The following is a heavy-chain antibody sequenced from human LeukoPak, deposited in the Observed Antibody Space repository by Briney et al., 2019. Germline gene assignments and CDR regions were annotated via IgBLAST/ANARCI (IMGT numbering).Heavy chain of an antibody. Sequence: PGGSLRLSCGASGFTFSSYSMNWVRQAPGKGLEWVSSISSSSSYIYYADSVKGRFTISRDNAKNSLYLQMNSLRAEDTAVYYCAREYYSGYDWEYFDYWGQGTLVTVSS. D-gene: IGHD5-12*01. CDR3: AREYYSGYDWEYFDY. J-gene: IGHJ4*02. V-gene: IGHV3-21*01. CDR1: GFTFSSYS. CDR2: ISSSSSYI.